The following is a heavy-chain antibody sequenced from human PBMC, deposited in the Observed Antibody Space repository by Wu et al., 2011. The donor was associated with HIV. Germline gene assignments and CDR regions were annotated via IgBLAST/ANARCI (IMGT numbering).Heavy chain of an antibody. CDR3: ARRLFDAFDI. CDR2: FDPANGQT. Sequence: QVYLVQSGAEVKKAGASVKVSCKVSGYSLTEFSMHWVRQAPAKGLEWMGSFDPANGQTIFAQKFQGRVTMTEDKSTDTAYMELHSLRSDDTAVYYCARRLFDAFDIWGQGTMVTVSS. D-gene: IGHD3-3*01. J-gene: IGHJ3*02. V-gene: IGHV1-24*01. CDR1: GYSLTEFS.